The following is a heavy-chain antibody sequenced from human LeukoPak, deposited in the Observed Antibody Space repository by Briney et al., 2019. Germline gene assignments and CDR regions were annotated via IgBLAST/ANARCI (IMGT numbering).Heavy chain of an antibody. CDR2: IYYSGST. D-gene: IGHD3-16*01. Sequence: SETLSLTCTVSGGSSSSNYWSWIRQPPGKGLEWIGYIYYSGSTNYNPSLKSRVTISVDTSKNQFSLKLSSVTAADTAVYYCARVRCLGDLLGYWGQETLVTVSS. CDR1: GGSSSSNY. J-gene: IGHJ4*02. V-gene: IGHV4-59*01. CDR3: ARVRCLGDLLGY.